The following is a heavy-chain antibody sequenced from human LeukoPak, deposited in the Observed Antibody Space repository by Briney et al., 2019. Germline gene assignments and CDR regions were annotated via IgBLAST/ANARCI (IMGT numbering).Heavy chain of an antibody. D-gene: IGHD4-11*01. CDR3: ARGRVSSSTWHSTYYYYFYMDV. V-gene: IGHV4-59*01. CDR2: IDHTGTP. CDR1: GDSIAIYY. J-gene: IGHJ6*03. Sequence: SETLSLTCSVSGDSIAIYYWTWIRQPPGKGLEWIGYIDHTGTPNYNPSLNSRVTISRDTSKNHFSLQLSSVTAADTAVYFCARGRVSSSTWHSTYYYYFYMDVWGKGTTVTVSS.